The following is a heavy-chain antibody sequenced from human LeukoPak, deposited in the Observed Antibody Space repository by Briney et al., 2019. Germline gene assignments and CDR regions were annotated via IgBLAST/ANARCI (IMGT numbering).Heavy chain of an antibody. CDR1: GFTVSSSY. CDR3: ATELALIN. J-gene: IGHJ4*02. D-gene: IGHD1-1*01. Sequence: GGSLRLSCAASGFTVSSSYMSWVRQAPGKGLEWVSVIYSGGNTYYADSVKGRFTISRDNSENTLYLQMNSLRAEDTAVYYCATELALINWGQGTLVTVSS. V-gene: IGHV3-53*01. CDR2: IYSGGNT.